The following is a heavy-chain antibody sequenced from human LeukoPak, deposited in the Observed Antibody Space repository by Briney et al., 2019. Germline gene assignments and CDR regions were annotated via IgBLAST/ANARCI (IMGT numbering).Heavy chain of an antibody. J-gene: IGHJ6*03. CDR3: ARLSVIVGAALEYYYYYMDV. CDR1: GGTFSGYN. V-gene: IGHV4-34*01. Sequence: KPSETPSLTCAVYGGTFSGYNWSWIRQPPGKRLEWVGESNDSGGTNYNPSLKSRVTISADKSKNQVSLRLTSVTAADTAVYYCARLSVIVGAALEYYYYYMDVWGQGTTVTVSS. CDR2: SNDSGGT. D-gene: IGHD1-26*01.